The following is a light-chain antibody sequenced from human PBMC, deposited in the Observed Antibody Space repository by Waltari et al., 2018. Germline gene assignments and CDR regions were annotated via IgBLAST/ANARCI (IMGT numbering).Light chain of an antibody. J-gene: IGLJ2*01. CDR2: EVS. CDR3: SSYADSNKFRL. CDR1: SSDVGGYNH. Sequence: QSALTQPPSASVYPGQSVTISCTGTSSDVGGYNHVSRYQQHSGKAPKPIIYEVSERPSGVPDRFSGSKSGTTASLTVSGLQAEDEADYYCSSYADSNKFRLFGGGTKLTVL. V-gene: IGLV2-8*01.